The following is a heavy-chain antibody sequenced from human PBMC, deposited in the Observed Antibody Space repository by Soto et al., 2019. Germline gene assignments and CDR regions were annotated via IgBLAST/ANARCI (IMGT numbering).Heavy chain of an antibody. CDR1: GGSFSGYY. V-gene: IGHV4-34*01. D-gene: IGHD2-15*01. CDR2: SNHSGST. J-gene: IGHJ5*02. Sequence: QVQLQQWGAGLLKPSETLSLTCAVYGGSFSGYYWSWIRQPPGKGLEWIGESNHSGSTNYNPSLKSRVTISVETSKNQFSLKLSSVTAADTAVYYCAGLRYCSGGSCYGSYWFDPWGQGTLVTVSS. CDR3: AGLRYCSGGSCYGSYWFDP.